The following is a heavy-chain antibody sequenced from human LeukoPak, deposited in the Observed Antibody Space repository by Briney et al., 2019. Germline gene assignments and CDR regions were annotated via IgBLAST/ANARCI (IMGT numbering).Heavy chain of an antibody. D-gene: IGHD1-26*01. V-gene: IGHV3-48*03. J-gene: IGHJ2*01. Sequence: GGSLRLSCAASGFILSGYEMNWVRQAPGKGLEWVSFISSSGDTIYYADSVEGRFTVSRDNAKNSLYLQVNSLRAEDTAVYYCARDSGKYYISWYFDLWGRGTLVTVSS. CDR2: ISSSGDTI. CDR1: GFILSGYE. CDR3: ARDSGKYYISWYFDL.